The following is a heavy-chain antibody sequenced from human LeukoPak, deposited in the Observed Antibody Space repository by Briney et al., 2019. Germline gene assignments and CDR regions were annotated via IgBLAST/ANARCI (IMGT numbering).Heavy chain of an antibody. D-gene: IGHD4-23*01. Sequence: GGSLRLSCAASGFTFSDYYMSWIRQAPGKGLEWVSYISSSSSYTNYADSAKGRFTISRDNAKNSLYLQMNCLRAEDTAVYYCARVPNYGGTQCYFDYWGQGTLVTVSS. V-gene: IGHV3-11*05. J-gene: IGHJ4*02. CDR3: ARVPNYGGTQCYFDY. CDR2: ISSSSSYT. CDR1: GFTFSDYY.